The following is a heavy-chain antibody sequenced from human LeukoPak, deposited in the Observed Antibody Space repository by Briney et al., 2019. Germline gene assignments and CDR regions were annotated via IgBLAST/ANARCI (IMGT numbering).Heavy chain of an antibody. CDR3: VKGIVVVTARAFDY. CDR2: ISSNGGST. V-gene: IGHV3-64D*06. CDR1: GFTFSRYW. Sequence: GGSLRLSRAASGFTFSRYWMHWVRQAPGKGLEYVSAISSNGGSTYYADSVKGRFTISRDNSKNTLYLQMSSLRPEDTAVYYCVKGIVVVTARAFDYWGQGTLVTVSS. J-gene: IGHJ4*02. D-gene: IGHD2-21*02.